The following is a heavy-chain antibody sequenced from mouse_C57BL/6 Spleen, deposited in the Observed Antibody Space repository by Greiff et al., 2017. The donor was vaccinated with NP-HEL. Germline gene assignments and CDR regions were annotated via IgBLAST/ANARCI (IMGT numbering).Heavy chain of an antibody. J-gene: IGHJ3*01. Sequence: EVKLVESGGGLVKPGGSLKLSCAASGFTFSDYGMHWVRQAPEKGLEWVAYISSGSSTIYYADTVKGRFTISRDNAKNTLFLQMTSLRSEDTAMYYCAKGLLTGTEAYWGQGTLVTVSA. V-gene: IGHV5-17*01. CDR3: AKGLLTGTEAY. CDR2: ISSGSSTI. CDR1: GFTFSDYG. D-gene: IGHD4-1*01.